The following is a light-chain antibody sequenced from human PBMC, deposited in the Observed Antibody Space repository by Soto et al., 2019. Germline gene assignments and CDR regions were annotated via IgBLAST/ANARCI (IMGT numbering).Light chain of an antibody. J-gene: IGLJ1*01. CDR2: DVS. CDR1: SSDVGGYNY. CDR3: SSYSGSSTVDV. V-gene: IGLV2-14*01. Sequence: SALTQPASVSGSPGQSITISCTGTSSDVGGYNYVSWYQQHPGKAPKLMIYDVSNRPSGVSDRFSGSKSGNTASLTISGLQAEDEADYYCSSYSGSSTVDVFGTGTKLTVL.